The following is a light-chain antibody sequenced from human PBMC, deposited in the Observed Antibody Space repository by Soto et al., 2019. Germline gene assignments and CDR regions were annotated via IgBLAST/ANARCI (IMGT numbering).Light chain of an antibody. CDR2: AAS. CDR3: QQSYSNTIT. CDR1: QDISKY. V-gene: IGKV1-39*01. Sequence: DIQMTQSPSSLSASLGDRVTITFQASQDISKYLNWYQQKPGKAPKLLIYAASSLQSGVPSRFSGSGSGTDLTLTISSLKPEDFATYYCQQSYSNTITFGHGTRLEIK. J-gene: IGKJ5*01.